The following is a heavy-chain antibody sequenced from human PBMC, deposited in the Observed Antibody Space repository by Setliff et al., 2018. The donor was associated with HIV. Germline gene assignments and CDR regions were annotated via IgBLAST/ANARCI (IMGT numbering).Heavy chain of an antibody. CDR3: ASRIYYYDESRVLREEGFVP. J-gene: IGHJ5*02. CDR2: MHHSGGT. CDR1: GYSISTGYN. Sequence: PSETLSLTCTVSGYSISTGYNWGCIRQPPGKGLEWIGSMHHSGGTYYNPSLKTRVTISLDTSKNQFSLKLTSVTAADTAMYYCASRIYYYDESRVLREEGFVPWGQGTLVTVSS. V-gene: IGHV4-38-2*02. D-gene: IGHD3-22*01.